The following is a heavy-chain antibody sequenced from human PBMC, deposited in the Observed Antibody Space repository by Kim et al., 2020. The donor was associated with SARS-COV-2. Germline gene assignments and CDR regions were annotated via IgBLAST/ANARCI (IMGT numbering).Heavy chain of an antibody. D-gene: IGHD3-22*01. J-gene: IGHJ3*01. V-gene: IGHV3-23*02. CDR3: ARSRDYYDSSGDAFDF. Sequence: DSVKALFTISRENSKNTLYLQMNSLRAEDTAVYYCARSRDYYDSSGDAFDFWGQGTMVTVSS.